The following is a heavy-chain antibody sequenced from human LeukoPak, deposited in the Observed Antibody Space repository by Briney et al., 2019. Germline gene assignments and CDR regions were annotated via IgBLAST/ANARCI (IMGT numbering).Heavy chain of an antibody. CDR2: INPSGDNA. CDR1: GDTFSSYQ. D-gene: IGHD2-21*02. V-gene: IGHV1-46*01. J-gene: IGHJ3*01. Sequence: GASVKVSCKASGDTFSSYQMHWVRQAPGQGLEWMGLINPSGDNAKNAQKFQGRVTMTRDMSTSTFYMELSSLRSDDTAVYYCARAFVVTGIIRKAFDLWGQGTMVTVSS. CDR3: ARAFVVTGIIRKAFDL.